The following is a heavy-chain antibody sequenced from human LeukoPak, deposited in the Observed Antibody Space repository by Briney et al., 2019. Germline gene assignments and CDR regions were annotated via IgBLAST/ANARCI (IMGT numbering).Heavy chain of an antibody. D-gene: IGHD3-16*01. CDR1: GFTFSNYE. CDR3: AKDDDWGRFNH. Sequence: GGSLRLSCAASGFTFSNYEMNWVRQAPGKGLEWVSGISPRGDITYYKDSVRGRFTISRDNFKNTVSLQLNSLRAEDTAMYYCAKDDDWGRFNHWGQGTLVTVSS. J-gene: IGHJ1*01. V-gene: IGHV3-23*01. CDR2: ISPRGDIT.